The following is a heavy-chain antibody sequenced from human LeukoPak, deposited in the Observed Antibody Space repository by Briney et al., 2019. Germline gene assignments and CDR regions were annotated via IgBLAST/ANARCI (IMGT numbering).Heavy chain of an antibody. V-gene: IGHV4-59*08. J-gene: IGHJ6*02. Sequence: SETLSLTCAVSGGSMSRYYWSWIRQPPEKGLEWIGYIFYSGSTNYNPSLKSRVSISVDTSKNQFSLELTSVTAADTAVYYCARTLDCSTSSCSYGMDVWGQGTTVTVPS. CDR2: IFYSGST. D-gene: IGHD2-15*01. CDR3: ARTLDCSTSSCSYGMDV. CDR1: GGSMSRYY.